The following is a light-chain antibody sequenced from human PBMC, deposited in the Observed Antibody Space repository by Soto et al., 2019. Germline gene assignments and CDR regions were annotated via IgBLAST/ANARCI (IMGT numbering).Light chain of an antibody. V-gene: IGLV1-40*01. Sequence: QSVLTQPPSVSGAPGQRVTISCTETNSNIGAGYDVHWYQLLPGRAPRLLIYGNNNRPSGVPDRFSGSKSGTSASLAITGLQTEDEADYYCQSYDSSLSGGVFGTGTKVTVL. CDR3: QSYDSSLSGGV. CDR2: GNN. J-gene: IGLJ1*01. CDR1: NSNIGAGYD.